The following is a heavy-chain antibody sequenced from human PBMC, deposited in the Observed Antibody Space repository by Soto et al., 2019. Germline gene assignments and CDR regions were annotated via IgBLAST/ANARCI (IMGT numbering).Heavy chain of an antibody. CDR3: XXXXXXXXXXXXXXXXXXXFXP. Sequence: CAASGFTFSSYAVNWVRQAPGKGHEWVSTISGSGVNTYYADSVKGRFTISRDNSKNTLYLQMNSLRAEETAVYYXXXXXXXXXXXXXXXXXXXXFXPXXXGTLVTVSS. CDR1: GFTFSSYA. V-gene: IGHV3-23*01. J-gene: IGHJ5*02. CDR2: ISGSGVNT.